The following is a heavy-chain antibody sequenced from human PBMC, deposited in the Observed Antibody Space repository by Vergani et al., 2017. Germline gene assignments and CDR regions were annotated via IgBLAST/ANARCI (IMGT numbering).Heavy chain of an antibody. CDR3: ARSGITGTIRDYYYYMDV. CDR1: GFTFSDYY. V-gene: IGHV3-11*03. J-gene: IGHJ6*03. CDR2: ISSISTHI. D-gene: IGHD1-20*01. Sequence: VQLLESGGGLVKPGGSLRLSCAASGFTFSDYYMTWIRQAPGKGLEWVSYISSISTHIYYADSVKGRFTISRANAENSLYLQMSNLRAEDTAVYYCARSGITGTIRDYYYYMDVWGKGTSVTVSS.